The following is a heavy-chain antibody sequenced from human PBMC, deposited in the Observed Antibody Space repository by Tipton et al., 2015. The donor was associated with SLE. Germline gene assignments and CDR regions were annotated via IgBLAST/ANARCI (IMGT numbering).Heavy chain of an antibody. CDR3: ARIPDVRVPMFDH. Sequence: QVQLVQSGADVKKPGASMKVSCKTSGYTFSDYYIHWMRQAPGQVLKWIGIIITSEGRKNYEQKFWGRVSMTRDMSTSTVYMELDSPTSDDTAVYYCARIPDVRVPMFDHWGPGTLVTVSS. V-gene: IGHV1-46*01. J-gene: IGHJ5*02. D-gene: IGHD1-14*01. CDR2: IITSEGRK. CDR1: GYTFSDYY.